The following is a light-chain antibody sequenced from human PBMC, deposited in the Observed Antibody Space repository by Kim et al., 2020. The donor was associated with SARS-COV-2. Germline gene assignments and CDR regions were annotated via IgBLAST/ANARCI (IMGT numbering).Light chain of an antibody. CDR1: QSINAY. CDR3: QQSHTAPLLT. CDR2: AAS. J-gene: IGKJ4*01. V-gene: IGKV1-39*01. Sequence: GAVGDRVTIACRASQSINAYLNWYQQRPGKAPILLIYAASTLQSGVPSRFSGSGSGTDFTLTISSLQPEDFATYYCQQSHTAPLLTFGGGTKLEI.